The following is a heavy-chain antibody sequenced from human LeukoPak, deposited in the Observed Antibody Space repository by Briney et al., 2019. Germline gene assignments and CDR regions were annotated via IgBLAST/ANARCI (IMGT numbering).Heavy chain of an antibody. CDR3: ARDISSGSHRPDY. J-gene: IGHJ4*02. D-gene: IGHD1-26*01. CDR1: GFTFSSYS. Sequence: GGSLRLSCAASGFTFSSYSMNWVRQAPGKGLGWVSYISSSSSTIYYADSVKGRFTISRDNAKNSLYLQMNSLRAEDTAVYYCARDISSGSHRPDYWGQGTLVTVSS. CDR2: ISSSSSTI. V-gene: IGHV3-48*04.